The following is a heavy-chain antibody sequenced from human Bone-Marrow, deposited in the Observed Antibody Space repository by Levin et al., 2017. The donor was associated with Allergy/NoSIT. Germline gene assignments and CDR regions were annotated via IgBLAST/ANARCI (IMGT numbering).Heavy chain of an antibody. Sequence: PGGSLRLSCVASGFTVSTNYINWVRQAPGKGLEWVAVVYAGGDTHYVDSVKGRFTISRDNSNNTVSLQMDSLRVEDTAVYYCARGSLWGQGTLVTVSS. V-gene: IGHV3-66*01. CDR2: VYAGGDT. CDR1: GFTVSTNY. J-gene: IGHJ4*02. CDR3: ARGSL.